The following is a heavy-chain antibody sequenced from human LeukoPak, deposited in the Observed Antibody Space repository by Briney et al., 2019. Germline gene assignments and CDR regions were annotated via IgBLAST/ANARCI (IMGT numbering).Heavy chain of an antibody. J-gene: IGHJ6*03. Sequence: SETLSVTCTVPGGSISTSNYYWGWIRQPPGKGLEWIGEINHSGSTNYNPSLKSRVTISVDTSKNQFSLKLSSVTAADTAVYYCARIVFLRFLEWLSRGRYYYYYMDVWGKGTTVTVSS. CDR3: ARIVFLRFLEWLSRGRYYYYYMDV. CDR2: INHSGST. V-gene: IGHV4-39*07. D-gene: IGHD3-3*01. CDR1: GGSISTSNYY.